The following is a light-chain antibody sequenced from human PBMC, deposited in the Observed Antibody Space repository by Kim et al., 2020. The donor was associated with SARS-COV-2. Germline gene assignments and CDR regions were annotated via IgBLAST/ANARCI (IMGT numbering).Light chain of an antibody. CDR2: QDT. V-gene: IGLV3-1*01. CDR3: QVWDSSTKGV. Sequence: SYELTQPPSVSVSPGQTASITCSGDKLGDKYVCWYQQKPGQSPAPVIFQDTKRPSGIPERFSGSKSGNTATRTISGTQPTDEAYYYCQVWDSSTKGVFGGGTRVTVL. J-gene: IGLJ3*02. CDR1: KLGDKY.